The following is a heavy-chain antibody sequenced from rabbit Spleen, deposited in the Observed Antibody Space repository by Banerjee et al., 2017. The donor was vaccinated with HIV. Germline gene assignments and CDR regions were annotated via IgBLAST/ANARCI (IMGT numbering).Heavy chain of an antibody. CDR2: IYAGGGNT. CDR1: GFSFSSSYW. J-gene: IGHJ4*01. V-gene: IGHV1S40*01. D-gene: IGHD6-1*01. CDR3: AREGTGYGSYGDANL. Sequence: QSLEESGGDLVKPGASLTLTCTASGFSFSSSYWIWWVRQAPGKGLEWIACIYAGGGNTVYATWAKGRFTISKTSSTTVTLQMTSLTAADTATYFCAREGTGYGSYGDANLWGPGTLVT.